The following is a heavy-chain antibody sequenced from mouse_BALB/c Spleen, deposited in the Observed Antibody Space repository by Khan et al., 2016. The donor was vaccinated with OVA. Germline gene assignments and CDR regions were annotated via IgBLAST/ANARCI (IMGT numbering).Heavy chain of an antibody. Sequence: EVQLVESGGDLVQPGGSRKLSCVASGFTFSSFGMHWIRQAPEKGLEWVAYISGDSHTIYYADTVTGRFTISRDNPKNTLFLQMTSLRSEDMAMYYCTRSYFNGYYFDQWGQGTTLTVSS. D-gene: IGHD1-1*01. CDR2: ISGDSHTI. J-gene: IGHJ2*01. CDR3: TRSYFNGYYFDQ. CDR1: GFTFSSFG. V-gene: IGHV5-17*02.